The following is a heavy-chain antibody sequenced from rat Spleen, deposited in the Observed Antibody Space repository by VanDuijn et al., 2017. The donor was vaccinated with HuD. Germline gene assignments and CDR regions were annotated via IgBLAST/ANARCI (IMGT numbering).Heavy chain of an antibody. V-gene: IGHV2-30*01. CDR3: VRVPYYFSGDPNFMDA. J-gene: IGHJ4*01. CDR1: GFSLTSYN. CDR2: IWTGGST. Sequence: QVQLKESGPGLVQPSQTLSLTCTVSGFSLTSYNVHWVRQPTGKGLEWMGVIWTGGSTAYNSLLKSRLSISRDTSKSHVFLKMSSLQAEDTATYYCVRVPYYFSGDPNFMDAWGQGVSVTVSS. D-gene: IGHD1-1*01.